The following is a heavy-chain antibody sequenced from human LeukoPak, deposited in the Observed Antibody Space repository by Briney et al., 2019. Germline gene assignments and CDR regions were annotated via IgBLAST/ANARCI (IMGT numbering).Heavy chain of an antibody. D-gene: IGHD6-13*01. Sequence: PGGSLRLSCAASGFTFSGNYMNWVRQAPGKGLEWVSVIYSGGTTYYADSVKGRFTISRDNSKNTLYLQLNSLRVEDTAVYYCARGALGAAGRLDYWGQGTLVTVSS. CDR3: ARGALGAAGRLDY. CDR2: IYSGGTT. J-gene: IGHJ4*02. CDR1: GFTFSGNY. V-gene: IGHV3-66*01.